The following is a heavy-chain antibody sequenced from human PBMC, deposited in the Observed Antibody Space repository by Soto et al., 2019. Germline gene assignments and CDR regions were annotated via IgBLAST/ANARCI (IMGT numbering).Heavy chain of an antibody. CDR3: ARDLHLPSP. CDR2: ISGSSTTI. Sequence: PGGSLRLSCAASGFTFSSYSMNWVRQAPGKGLEWLSYISGSSTTIYYAGSVRGRFTISRDNAKNSLYLQMNSLRAEDTAVYYCARDLHLPSPWGQGTLVTVSS. CDR1: GFTFSSYS. J-gene: IGHJ5*02. V-gene: IGHV3-48*01.